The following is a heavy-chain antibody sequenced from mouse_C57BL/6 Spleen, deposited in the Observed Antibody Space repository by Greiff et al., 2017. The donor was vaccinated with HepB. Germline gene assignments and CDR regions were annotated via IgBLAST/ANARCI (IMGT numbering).Heavy chain of an antibody. Sequence: VKLVESGPELVKPGASVKLSCKASGYTFTSYDINWVKQRPGQGLEWIGWIYPRDGSTKYNEKFKGKATLTVDTSSSTAYMELHSLTSEDSAVYFCARRYYYGSSYCFDYWGQGTTLTVSS. V-gene: IGHV1-85*01. CDR1: GYTFTSYD. CDR2: IYPRDGST. D-gene: IGHD1-1*01. CDR3: ARRYYYGSSYCFDY. J-gene: IGHJ2*01.